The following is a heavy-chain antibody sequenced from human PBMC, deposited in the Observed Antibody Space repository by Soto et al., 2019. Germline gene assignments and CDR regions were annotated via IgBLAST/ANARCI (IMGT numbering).Heavy chain of an antibody. CDR1: GGSVSSSNW. D-gene: IGHD6-19*01. V-gene: IGHV4-4*02. CDR3: ARDRGSGLMNWFDP. Sequence: QVQLQESGPGLVKPSGILSLTYAVSGGSVSSSNWWSWVRQPPGKGLEWIGEIYHSGSTNYNPSLKSRVTISVDKSMNQFSLKLSSVTAADTAVYYCARDRGSGLMNWFDPWGQGTLVTVSS. CDR2: IYHSGST. J-gene: IGHJ5*02.